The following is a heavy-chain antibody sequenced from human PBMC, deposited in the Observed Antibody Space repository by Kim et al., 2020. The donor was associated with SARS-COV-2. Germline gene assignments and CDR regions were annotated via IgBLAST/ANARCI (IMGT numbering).Heavy chain of an antibody. D-gene: IGHD2-15*01. CDR1: GYTFTGYY. J-gene: IGHJ5*02. Sequence: ASVKVSCKASGYTFTGYYMHWVRQAPGQGLEWMGWINPNSGGTNYAQKFQGRVTMTRDTSISTAYMELSRLRSDDTAVYYCARSLLFPPAQNWFDPWGQGTLVTVSS. V-gene: IGHV1-2*02. CDR3: ARSLLFPPAQNWFDP. CDR2: INPNSGGT.